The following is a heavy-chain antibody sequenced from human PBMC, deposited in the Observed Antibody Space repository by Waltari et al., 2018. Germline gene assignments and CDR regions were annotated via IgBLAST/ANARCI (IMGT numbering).Heavy chain of an antibody. CDR1: GYTLPELS. J-gene: IGHJ4*02. Sequence: QVQLVQSGAEVKKPGASVKVSCKVSGYTLPELSMHWVRQAPGKGLEWMGGFDPEDGETIDAQKFQGRVTMTEDTSTDTAYMELSSLRSEDTAVYYCATDSVSSSWYVVGFGYWGQGTLVTVSS. V-gene: IGHV1-24*01. CDR2: FDPEDGET. D-gene: IGHD6-13*01. CDR3: ATDSVSSSWYVVGFGY.